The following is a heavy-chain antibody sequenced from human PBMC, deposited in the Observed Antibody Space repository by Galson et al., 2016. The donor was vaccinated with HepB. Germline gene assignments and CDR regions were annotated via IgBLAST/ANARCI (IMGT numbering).Heavy chain of an antibody. CDR2: MYHTEDT. V-gene: IGHV4-39*01. Sequence: SETLSLTCTVSGASISDTEYYWGWIRQPPGRGLEWVGSMYHTEDTYYNPSLKSRVTISVDTSKNQFSLRLNSVTAADTGVYYCATGIVVAGKYYYYYMDVWGKGTTLTVSS. D-gene: IGHD6-19*01. J-gene: IGHJ6*03. CDR1: GASISDTEYY. CDR3: ATGIVVAGKYYYYYMDV.